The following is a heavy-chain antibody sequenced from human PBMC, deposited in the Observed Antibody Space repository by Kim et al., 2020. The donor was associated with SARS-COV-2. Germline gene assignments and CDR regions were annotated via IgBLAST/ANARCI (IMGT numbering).Heavy chain of an antibody. CDR1: GGSISSSSYY. CDR3: ARRYSYGSKWFKPGWYFDL. V-gene: IGHV4-39*01. D-gene: IGHD5-18*01. J-gene: IGHJ2*01. Sequence: SETLSLTCTVSGGSISSSSYYWGWIRQPPGKGLEWIGSIYYSGSTYYNPSLKSRVTISVDTSKNQFSLKLSSVTAADTAVYYCARRYSYGSKWFKPGWYFDLWGRGTLVTVSS. CDR2: IYYSGST.